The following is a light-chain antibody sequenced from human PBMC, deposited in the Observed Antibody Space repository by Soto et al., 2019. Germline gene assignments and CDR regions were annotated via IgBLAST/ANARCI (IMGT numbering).Light chain of an antibody. CDR1: SSDVGGYDF. V-gene: IGLV2-11*01. J-gene: IGLJ1*01. Sequence: QSALTQPRSVSGSPGQSVTISCTGTSSDVGGYDFVSWYQQHPGKAPKLMIYDVTKRPSGVPDRFSGSRSGNTASLTISGLQAEDDADYYCCSYAGTYTFYVFGTGTK. CDR3: CSYAGTYTFYV. CDR2: DVT.